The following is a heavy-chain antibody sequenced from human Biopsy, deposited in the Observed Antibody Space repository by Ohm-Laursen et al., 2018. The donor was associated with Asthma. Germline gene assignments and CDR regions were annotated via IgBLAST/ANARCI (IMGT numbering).Heavy chain of an antibody. CDR2: IYYSGST. CDR3: ARLSLNDSLDP. D-gene: IGHD1-1*01. CDR1: GGSISRSSYY. V-gene: IGHV4-39*01. J-gene: IGHJ5*02. Sequence: GTLSLTCTVSGGSISRSSYYWGRIRQPPGKGLKWIGCIYYSGSTYYNPSVKSRLTKSVDTSKSQLSLKLRSVTAPDTAVFYCARLSLNDSLDPWGRGTLVTVSS.